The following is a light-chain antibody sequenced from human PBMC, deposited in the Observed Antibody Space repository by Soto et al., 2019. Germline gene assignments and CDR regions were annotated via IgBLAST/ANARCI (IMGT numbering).Light chain of an antibody. CDR1: QGIRND. V-gene: IGKV1-17*01. CDR2: AAS. CDR3: LPHNSSPWT. Sequence: DIQMTQSPSSLSASVGDRVTITCRASQGIRNDLGWYQQNPGKAHNRLIYAASSLQGGVPSRFSGSESVTEFALKISSLQPDDLATWCCLPHNSSPWTFGQGNKGQIK. J-gene: IGKJ1*01.